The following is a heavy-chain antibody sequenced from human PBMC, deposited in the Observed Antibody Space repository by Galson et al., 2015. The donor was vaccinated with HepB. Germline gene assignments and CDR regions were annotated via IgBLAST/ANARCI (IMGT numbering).Heavy chain of an antibody. CDR1: GFTFSAYA. V-gene: IGHV3-30*04. J-gene: IGHJ6*02. D-gene: IGHD3-3*01. CDR3: ARARKFVVRFLVAGMDV. Sequence: SLRLSCAASGFTFSAYALHWVRQAPGRGLEWVAGISNDGSSKYYADSVKGRFTISRANSRNTIYLRMNSLRVEDTAIYYCARARKFVVRFLVAGMDVWGQGTTVTVSS. CDR2: ISNDGSSK.